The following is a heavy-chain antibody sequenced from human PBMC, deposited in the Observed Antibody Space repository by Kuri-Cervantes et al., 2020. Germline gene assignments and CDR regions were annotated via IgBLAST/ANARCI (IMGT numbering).Heavy chain of an antibody. J-gene: IGHJ4*02. V-gene: IGHV3-30*02. CDR2: MRYDGISK. CDR1: GFTFSTYG. CDR3: ASIAEIKYTTTHDY. Sequence: LSLTCAASGFTFSTYGMHWVRQAPGKGLEWVTFMRYDGISKYYADSVKGRFTISRDNAKNSLYLQMNSLRAEDTAVYYCASIAEIKYTTTHDYWGQGTLVTVSS. D-gene: IGHD6-6*01.